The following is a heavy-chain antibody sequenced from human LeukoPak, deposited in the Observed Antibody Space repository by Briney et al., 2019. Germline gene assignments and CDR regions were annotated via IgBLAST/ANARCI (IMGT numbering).Heavy chain of an antibody. CDR1: EFSFSNYW. CDR3: AKSGMTGYYIRWFGY. Sequence: GGSLRLSCAASEFSFSNYWMTWVRQAPGKGLQWVANINQDGSKIYYADSVKGRFTISRDNSKNTLYLQMNSLRAEDTAVYYCAKSGMTGYYIRWFGYWGQGTLVTVSS. J-gene: IGHJ4*02. V-gene: IGHV3-7*03. CDR2: INQDGSKI. D-gene: IGHD3-9*01.